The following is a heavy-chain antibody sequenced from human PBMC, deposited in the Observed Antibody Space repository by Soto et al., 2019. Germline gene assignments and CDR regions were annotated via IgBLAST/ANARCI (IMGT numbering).Heavy chain of an antibody. D-gene: IGHD3-10*01. V-gene: IGHV4-61*01. Sequence: PSETLSLTCTVSSDSVSSSSYKWSWIRQPPGRRLEWIGYIDSNGGTSYNPSLQSRVTISIDTSTKQFSLKLSSVTAADTAVYYCVRQGFGRLHGLVDVWGQGTTVTVSS. CDR3: VRQGFGRLHGLVDV. CDR1: SDSVSSSSYK. CDR2: IDSNGGT. J-gene: IGHJ6*02.